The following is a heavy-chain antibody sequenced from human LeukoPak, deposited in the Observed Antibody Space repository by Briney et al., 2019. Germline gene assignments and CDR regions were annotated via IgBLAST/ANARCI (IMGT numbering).Heavy chain of an antibody. CDR3: ARDPETRYCSGGSCYYDY. V-gene: IGHV1-18*01. CDR2: ISAYNGNT. Sequence: VASVKVSCKASGYTFTSYGISWVRQAPGQGREWMGWISAYNGNTNYAQKLQGRVTMTTDTSTSTAYMELRSLRSDDTAVYYCARDPETRYCSGGSCYYDYWGQGTLVTVSS. J-gene: IGHJ4*02. D-gene: IGHD2-15*01. CDR1: GYTFTSYG.